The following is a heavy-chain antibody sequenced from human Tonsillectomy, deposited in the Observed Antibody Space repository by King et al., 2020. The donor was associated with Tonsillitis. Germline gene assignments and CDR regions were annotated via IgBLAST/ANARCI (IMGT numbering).Heavy chain of an antibody. CDR1: VFTFSDYY. CDR3: ARENDGISRSRGAFDI. CDR2: ITSSGSTI. D-gene: IGHD3-10*01. Sequence: VQLVESGGGLVKPGGSLRLSCAASVFTFSDYYMSWIRQAPGKGLEWVSYITSSGSTIYYADSVKGRFTISRDNAKNSLYLQVNSLRAEDTAVYYCARENDGISRSRGAFDIWGQGTMVTVSS. J-gene: IGHJ3*02. V-gene: IGHV3-11*01.